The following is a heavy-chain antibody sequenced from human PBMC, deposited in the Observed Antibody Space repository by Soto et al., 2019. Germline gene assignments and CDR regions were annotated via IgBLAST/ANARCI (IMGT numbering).Heavy chain of an antibody. Sequence: QVQLVQSGAEMKKPGSSVKVSCQSSGGTFNTYAMNWVRQAPGQGPEWMGDISPMFGAANYAPKFQGRVTMTADDSTGTSYMQLSSLTAEATALYFCAREVQVHTPAFVYWGQGTLVTVSS. J-gene: IGHJ4*02. CDR1: GGTFNTYA. V-gene: IGHV1-69*19. CDR2: ISPMFGAA. D-gene: IGHD3-10*01. CDR3: AREVQVHTPAFVY.